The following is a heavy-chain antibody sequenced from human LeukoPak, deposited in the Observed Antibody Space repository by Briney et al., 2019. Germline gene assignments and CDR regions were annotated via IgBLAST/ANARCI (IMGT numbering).Heavy chain of an antibody. V-gene: IGHV3-7*03. CDR2: IKGDGSET. CDR3: AREEVKSFDN. Sequence: GGSLKLSCAASGFTFSSYAMSWVRQAPGKGLEWVANIKGDGSETSYVTSVRGRFTISRDNAKNSLYLQMNNLRVEDTAVYYCAREEVKSFDNWGQGTLVTVSS. CDR1: GFTFSSYA. J-gene: IGHJ4*02.